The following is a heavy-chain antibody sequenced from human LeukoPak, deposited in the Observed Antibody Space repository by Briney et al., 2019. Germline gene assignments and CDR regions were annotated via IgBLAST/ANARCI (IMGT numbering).Heavy chain of an antibody. D-gene: IGHD2-21*01. J-gene: IGHJ6*03. CDR1: GGTFSRHA. V-gene: IGHV1-69*13. Sequence: SVKVSCKASGGTFSRHALNWVRQAPGQGLEWMGGLIPIFGSANYAQEFHGRVTITADESTSTAYMELSSLRSEDTAVYYCASGSVVLRPLCGYYMDVWGKGTTVTVSS. CDR2: LIPIFGSA. CDR3: ASGSVVLRPLCGYYMDV.